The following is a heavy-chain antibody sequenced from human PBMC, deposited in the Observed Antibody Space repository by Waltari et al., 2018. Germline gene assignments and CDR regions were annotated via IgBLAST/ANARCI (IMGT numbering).Heavy chain of an antibody. CDR2: IYYIGRT. Sequence: QVQLQESGPGLVKPSETLSLTCTVSGGSISSYYWSWIRQPPGKGLEWIWYIYYIGRTNYNPSLKERVTITVDTSKNQFSLKLSSVNSADTAVYYCARGGGAAAGTFDYWGQGTLVTVSS. J-gene: IGHJ4*02. CDR1: GGSISSYY. CDR3: ARGGGAAAGTFDY. D-gene: IGHD6-13*01. V-gene: IGHV4-59*01.